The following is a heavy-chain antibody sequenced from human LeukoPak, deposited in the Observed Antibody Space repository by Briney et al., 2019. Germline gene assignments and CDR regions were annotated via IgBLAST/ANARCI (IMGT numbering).Heavy chain of an antibody. CDR3: ARRIVATIKGRGYYFDY. CDR1: GFTFDDCG. CDR2: INWKGGSK. D-gene: IGHD5-12*01. V-gene: IGHV3-20*04. Sequence: GGSLRLSCAASGFTFDDCGMSWVRQARGKGLEWVTGINWKGGSKVYADSVKGRFTIYRDNAKNSLYLQKNSLRAEDTALYYCARRIVATIKGRGYYFDYWGQGTLVTVSS. J-gene: IGHJ4*02.